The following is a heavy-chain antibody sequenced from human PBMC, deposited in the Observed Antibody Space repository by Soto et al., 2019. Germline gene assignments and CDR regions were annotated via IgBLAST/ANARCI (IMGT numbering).Heavy chain of an antibody. J-gene: IGHJ4*02. CDR1: GFPFSRVE. Sequence: SLRPSCAPSGFPFSRVETHWVLQAPGKGLEWISYISSSGSTAYYASSVEGRFTISRDNANNSVYLQMDSLRAEDTALYYCTRAAWFPYLSFYWGQGALVTVSS. V-gene: IGHV3-48*03. D-gene: IGHD3-10*01. CDR3: TRAAWFPYLSFY. CDR2: ISSSGSTA.